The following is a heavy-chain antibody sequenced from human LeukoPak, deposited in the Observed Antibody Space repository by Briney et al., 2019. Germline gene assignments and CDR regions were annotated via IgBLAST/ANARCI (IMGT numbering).Heavy chain of an antibody. CDR2: IKQDESEK. CDR3: ARDKIEGPTKLDY. Sequence: GGSLRLSCAASGFTFSSYWMSWVRQAPGKGLEWVANIKQDESEKYYVDSVKGRFTISRDNANNSLYLQMSSLRAEDTAVYYCARDKIEGPTKLDYWGQGILVTVSS. J-gene: IGHJ4*02. CDR1: GFTFSSYW. D-gene: IGHD1-1*01. V-gene: IGHV3-7*01.